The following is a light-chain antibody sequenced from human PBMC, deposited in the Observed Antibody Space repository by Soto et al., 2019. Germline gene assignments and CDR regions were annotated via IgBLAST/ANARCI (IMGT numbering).Light chain of an antibody. CDR1: TNDVATYNL. Sequence: QSALTQPASVSGSPGQSITISCTGTTNDVATYNLVSWHQRHPGKAPRVIIYEVFKRPSGVSNRFSGSKSGNTASLTISGLQAEDEAEYCCCSYAGGNTFVFGGGTKLTVL. CDR2: EVF. CDR3: CSYAGGNTFV. V-gene: IGLV2-23*02. J-gene: IGLJ2*01.